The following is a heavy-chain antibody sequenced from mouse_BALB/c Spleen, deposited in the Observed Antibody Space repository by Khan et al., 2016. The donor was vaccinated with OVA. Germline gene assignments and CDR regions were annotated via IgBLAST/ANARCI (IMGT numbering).Heavy chain of an antibody. CDR3: TRPAYDGYYDY. V-gene: IGHV1S137*01. CDR1: GYIFTDYA. CDR2: ISTYSGNT. Sequence: QVQLQQSGPELVRPGVSVKISCKGSGYIFTDYAIHWVKQSHAKSLEWIGLISTYSGNTNYKQKYTGNATMTVDKSSSTAYMELARLTSEDSAIYYCTRPAYDGYYDYWGQGTTLTVSS. D-gene: IGHD2-3*01. J-gene: IGHJ2*01.